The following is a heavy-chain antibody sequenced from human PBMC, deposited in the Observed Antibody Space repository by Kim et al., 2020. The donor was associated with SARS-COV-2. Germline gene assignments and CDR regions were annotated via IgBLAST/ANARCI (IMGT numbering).Heavy chain of an antibody. Sequence: SETLSLTCFLSGGSFSGYYWSWIRQSPGKGLEVIGEIDPSGSANYNPSLKSRVTISLDTYKNQFSLRLTSVTAADTAVYFCARVWDYWGQGTLVTVSS. J-gene: IGHJ4*02. CDR3: ARVWDY. CDR1: GGSFSGYY. CDR2: IDPSGSA. V-gene: IGHV4-34*01.